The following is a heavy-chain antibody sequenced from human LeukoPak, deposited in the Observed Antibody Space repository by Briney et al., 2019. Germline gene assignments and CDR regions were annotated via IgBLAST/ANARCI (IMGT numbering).Heavy chain of an antibody. CDR1: GFTFSAYV. Sequence: GGSLRLSCAASGFTFSAYVMHWVRQAPGKGLEWVAVISFDGSVKHYPDSVRGRFTISRDNSKNTLYLQMNSLRADDTAVYYCAKGLWDWNRDYLEYWGQGTLVTVSS. D-gene: IGHD1-1*01. J-gene: IGHJ4*02. CDR3: AKGLWDWNRDYLEY. CDR2: ISFDGSVK. V-gene: IGHV3-30*18.